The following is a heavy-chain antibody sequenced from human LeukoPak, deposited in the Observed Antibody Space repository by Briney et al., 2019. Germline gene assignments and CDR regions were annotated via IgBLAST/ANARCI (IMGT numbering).Heavy chain of an antibody. CDR1: GGTFSSYA. CDR3: ARDPYYYDSSGYCLDY. CDR2: IIPILGIA. J-gene: IGHJ4*02. Sequence: ASVKVSCKASGGTFSSYAISWVRQAPGQGLEWMGRIIPILGIANYAQKFQGRVTITADKSTSTAYMELSSLRSEDTAVYYCARDPYYYDSSGYCLDYWGQGTLVTVSS. D-gene: IGHD3-22*01. V-gene: IGHV1-69*04.